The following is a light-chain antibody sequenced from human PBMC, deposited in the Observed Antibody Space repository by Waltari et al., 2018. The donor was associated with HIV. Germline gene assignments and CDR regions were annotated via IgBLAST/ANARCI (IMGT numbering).Light chain of an antibody. CDR2: AND. CDR3: ATWDDSLNGRI. J-gene: IGLJ2*01. CDR1: SSNIGSNY. Sequence: QSVLTQPPSASGTPGQRVTISCSGRSSNIGSNYVYWYQQLPGTAPKLFIYANDRRPSGVPDRFSGSRSGTSASLAISGLRSEDEGDYYCATWDDSLNGRIFGGGTKLTV. V-gene: IGLV1-47*01.